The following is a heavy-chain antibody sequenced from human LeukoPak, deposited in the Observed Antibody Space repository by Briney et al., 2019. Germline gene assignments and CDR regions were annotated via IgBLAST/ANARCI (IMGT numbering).Heavy chain of an antibody. Sequence: SQTLSLTCTVSGGSISGGDHYWSWIRQPPGKGLGWIGYIYHSGSTYLNPSLRSRVTISIDTSKNQFCLRLSSVTAADTAFYYCARVTAVAGTAVDYWGQGTPVTVSS. V-gene: IGHV4-30-4*08. J-gene: IGHJ4*02. CDR2: IYHSGST. D-gene: IGHD6-19*01. CDR3: ARVTAVAGTAVDY. CDR1: GGSISGGDHY.